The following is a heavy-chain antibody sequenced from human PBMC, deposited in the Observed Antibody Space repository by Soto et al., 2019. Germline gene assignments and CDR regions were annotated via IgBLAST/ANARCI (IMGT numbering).Heavy chain of an antibody. J-gene: IGHJ6*02. D-gene: IGHD3-3*01. CDR1: GFTFSSYS. Sequence: GGSLRLSCAGSGFTFSSYSMNWVRQAPGKGLEWISFISGRGTSIYYADSVKGRFTVSRDNSNNTLYLQMNSLRADDTAVYYCAKALQRGFFYYGMDVWGQGTTVTAP. CDR3: AKALQRGFFYYGMDV. CDR2: ISGRGTSI. V-gene: IGHV3-48*01.